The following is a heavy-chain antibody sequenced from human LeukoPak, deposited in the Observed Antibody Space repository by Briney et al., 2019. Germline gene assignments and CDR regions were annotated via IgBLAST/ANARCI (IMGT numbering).Heavy chain of an antibody. D-gene: IGHD3-22*01. J-gene: IGHJ3*02. CDR1: GFNVAINY. V-gene: IGHV3-66*01. Sequence: PGGSLRLSCEASGFNVAINYMSWVRQAPGKGLEWVSVIYSGGNTYYPDSVKGRFTISRDNSENTLYLQMNSLRAEDTAVYYCARLYDSSGYGAFDIWGQGTMVTVSS. CDR3: ARLYDSSGYGAFDI. CDR2: IYSGGNT.